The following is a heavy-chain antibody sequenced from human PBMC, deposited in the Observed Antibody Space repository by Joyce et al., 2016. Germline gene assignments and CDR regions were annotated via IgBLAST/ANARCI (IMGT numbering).Heavy chain of an antibody. CDR1: GYTFTHYA. V-gene: IGHV1-3*01. Sequence: QVQLVQSGAEVKKPGASVKISCKASGYTFTHYAIQWVRQAPGQRHECMGWINAGNGHTKYSQMRQGRVTITRDTSASTAYMELSSLTSEDTAVYYCARGLGVVIFYYYGMDVWGQGTTVTVSS. CDR2: INAGNGHT. CDR3: ARGLGVVIFYYYGMDV. D-gene: IGHD3-3*01. J-gene: IGHJ6*02.